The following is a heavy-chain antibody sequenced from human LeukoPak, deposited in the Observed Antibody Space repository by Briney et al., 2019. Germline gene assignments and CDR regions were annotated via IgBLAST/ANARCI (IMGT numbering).Heavy chain of an antibody. CDR3: AGVGLVDTAMVARVGY. D-gene: IGHD5-18*01. J-gene: IGHJ4*02. V-gene: IGHV3-21*01. Sequence: GGSLRLSCAASGFTFSSYSMNWVRQAPGKGLEWVSSISSSSSYIYYADSVKGRFTISRDNAKNSLYLQMNSLRAEDTAVYYCAGVGLVDTAMVARVGYWGQGTLVTVSS. CDR2: ISSSSSYI. CDR1: GFTFSSYS.